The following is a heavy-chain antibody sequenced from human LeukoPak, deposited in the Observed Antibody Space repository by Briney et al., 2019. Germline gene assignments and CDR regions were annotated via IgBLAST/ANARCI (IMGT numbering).Heavy chain of an antibody. CDR1: GGSFSNYY. CDR2: HKGGTT. V-gene: IGHV4-59*01. Sequence: SETLSLTCTVSGGSFSNYYWTWIRQPPGKTLEWIGCHKGGTTHYNPSLRSRVTISVDTSKSQFSLKLSSVTAPDTAVYYCTKSDGYGLIRICGRGTMVTVSS. J-gene: IGHJ3*02. D-gene: IGHD3-10*01. CDR3: TKSDGYGLIRI.